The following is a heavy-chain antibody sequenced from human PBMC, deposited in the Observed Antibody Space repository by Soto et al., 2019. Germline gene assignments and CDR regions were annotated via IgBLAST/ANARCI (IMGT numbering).Heavy chain of an antibody. V-gene: IGHV6-1*01. CDR2: TYYRSKWYY. J-gene: IGHJ4*02. D-gene: IGHD4-17*01. CDR1: WVSFSSDIAA. Sequence: SQTLSPTSAVSWVSFSSDIAACNCIRQSPSRGLEWLGRTYYRSKWYYSYAVSLKSRMTINPDTSKNQFSLQLNSVTPDDTAVYYCARGSTVPTGFDYWGQGTLVTVSS. CDR3: ARGSTVPTGFDY.